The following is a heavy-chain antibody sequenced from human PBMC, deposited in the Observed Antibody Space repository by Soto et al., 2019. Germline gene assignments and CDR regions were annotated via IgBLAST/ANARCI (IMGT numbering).Heavy chain of an antibody. CDR1: GFTFSSYS. CDR2: ISSSSSYI. D-gene: IGHD3-3*01. J-gene: IGHJ6*03. V-gene: IGHV3-21*01. CDR3: ARVFWSGYYKDYYYMDV. Sequence: GGSLRLSCAASGFTFSSYSMNWVRQAPGKGLEWVSSISSSSSYIYYADSVKGRFTISRDNAKNSLYLQMNSLRAEDTAVYYCARVFWSGYYKDYYYMDVWGKGTTVTVSS.